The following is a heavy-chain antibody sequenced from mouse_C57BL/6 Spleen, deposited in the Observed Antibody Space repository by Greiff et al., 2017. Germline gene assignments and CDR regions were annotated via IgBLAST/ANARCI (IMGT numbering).Heavy chain of an antibody. CDR1: GFTFSDYG. CDR2: ISSGSSTI. Sequence: EVKLMESGGGLVKPGGSLKLSCAASGFTFSDYGMHWVRQAPEKGLEWVAYISSGSSTIYYADTVKGRFTISRDNAKNTLFLQMTSLRSEDTAMYYCARPRDGDYYAMDYWGQGTSVTVSS. V-gene: IGHV5-17*01. J-gene: IGHJ4*01. CDR3: ARPRDGDYYAMDY.